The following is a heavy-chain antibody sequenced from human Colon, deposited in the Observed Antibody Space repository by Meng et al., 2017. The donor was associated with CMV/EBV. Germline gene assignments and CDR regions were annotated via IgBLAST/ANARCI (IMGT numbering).Heavy chain of an antibody. J-gene: IGHJ4*02. V-gene: IGHV3-23*01. Sequence: SGFMFSAFAMTWVRQAPGKGLEWVSSISGTGGTTYYADSVTGRFTVSRDNANNMLFLQMSSLRAEDTATYFCAKGHGDWQPGNHLNFWGQGTLVTVSS. CDR2: ISGTGGTT. CDR1: GFMFSAFA. CDR3: AKGHGDWQPGNHLNF. D-gene: IGHD4-17*01.